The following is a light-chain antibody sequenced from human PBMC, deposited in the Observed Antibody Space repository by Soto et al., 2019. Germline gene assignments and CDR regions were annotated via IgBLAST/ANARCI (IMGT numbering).Light chain of an antibody. CDR2: AAS. Sequence: DIHMTQSPSTRSVSGLGVVTISFLASQTISSWLAWYQQKPGKAPKLLFYAASSLQSGVPSRFSGIGSGTDFTLSISSLQPEDFATYYCQQSYSGPLTFGGGTKVDIK. J-gene: IGKJ4*01. CDR3: QQSYSGPLT. CDR1: QTISSW. V-gene: IGKV1-39*01.